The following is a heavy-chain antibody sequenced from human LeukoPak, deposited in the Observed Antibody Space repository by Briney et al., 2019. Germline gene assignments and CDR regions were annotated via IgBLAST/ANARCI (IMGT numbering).Heavy chain of an antibody. CDR3: ARDGTAAGLYFDY. V-gene: IGHV3-30*03. CDR1: GFTFNTYG. CDR2: ISYDGSNK. D-gene: IGHD6-13*01. J-gene: IGHJ4*02. Sequence: GGSLRLSCTASGFTFNTYGMHWVRQAPGKGREGVAVISYDGSNKYYADSVKGRFTISRDNAKNSLYLQMNSLRAEDTAVYYCARDGTAAGLYFDYWGQGTLVTVSS.